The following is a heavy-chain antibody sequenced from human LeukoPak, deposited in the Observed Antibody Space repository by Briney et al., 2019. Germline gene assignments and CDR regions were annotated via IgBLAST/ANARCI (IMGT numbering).Heavy chain of an antibody. D-gene: IGHD3-9*01. J-gene: IGHJ3*02. CDR1: GFTFSSYG. CDR2: LRYDGSNK. V-gene: IGHV3-30*02. Sequence: GGSLRLPCGASGFTFSSYGMHWVRQAPGKGLEWVAFLRYDGSNKYYADSVKGRFTISRDNSKNTLYLQMNSLRAEDTAMYYCAKEYDILTGYYASDIWGQGTMATVSS. CDR3: AKEYDILTGYYASDI.